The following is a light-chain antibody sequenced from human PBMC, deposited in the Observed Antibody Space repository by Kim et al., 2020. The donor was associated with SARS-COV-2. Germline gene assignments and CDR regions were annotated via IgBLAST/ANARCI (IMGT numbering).Light chain of an antibody. CDR2: GAY. J-gene: IGKJ1*01. Sequence: AGKRATVTCRSTESDSGNRLAWYQQNPDQAPRLFIYGAYSRATGIPDRFSGSGSSTDYTPTISRLEPEDVAVYYCQQYGDSPRWTFGQGTKVDIK. CDR1: ESDSGNR. CDR3: QQYGDSPRWT. V-gene: IGKV3-20*01.